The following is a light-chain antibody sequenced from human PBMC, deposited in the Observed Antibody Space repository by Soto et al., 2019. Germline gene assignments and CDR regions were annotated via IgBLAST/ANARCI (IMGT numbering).Light chain of an antibody. CDR1: SSNIGSNT. Sequence: QSVLTQPPSASGTPGQRVTISCSGSSSNIGSNTVNWYQRLPGTAPKLLIYSNNQRSSGVPDRFSGSKSGTSASLAISGLQSGDEADYYCAAWDDSLNGQVFGTGTKVTVL. CDR3: AAWDDSLNGQV. CDR2: SNN. J-gene: IGLJ1*01. V-gene: IGLV1-44*01.